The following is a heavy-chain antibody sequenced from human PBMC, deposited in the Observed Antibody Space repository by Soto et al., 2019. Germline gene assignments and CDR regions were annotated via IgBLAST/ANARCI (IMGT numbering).Heavy chain of an antibody. CDR1: GITFNSYS. D-gene: IGHD3-10*01. V-gene: IGHV3-21*01. J-gene: IGHJ4*01. Sequence: GGSLRLSCAASGITFNSYSMNWVRQAPGKGLEWVSSISSVSTYIYYADSVKGRFTISRDNAKNSLYLQMNSLRAEDTAVYYCARDSGYGSGASVNHYLDFWGRGTLVTVSS. CDR3: ARDSGYGSGASVNHYLDF. CDR2: ISSVSTYI.